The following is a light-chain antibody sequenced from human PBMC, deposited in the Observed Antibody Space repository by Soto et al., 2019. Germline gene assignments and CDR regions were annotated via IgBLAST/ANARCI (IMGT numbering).Light chain of an antibody. Sequence: QSALTQPRSVSGSPGQSVTISCTGTNSDVGGYNYVSWYQQHPDKAPKVMIYDVSKRPSGVPDCFSGSKSGNTASLTISGLQAEDEADYYCCSYAGSNTLVFGGGTKLTVL. CDR2: DVS. CDR3: CSYAGSNTLV. V-gene: IGLV2-11*01. J-gene: IGLJ2*01. CDR1: NSDVGGYNY.